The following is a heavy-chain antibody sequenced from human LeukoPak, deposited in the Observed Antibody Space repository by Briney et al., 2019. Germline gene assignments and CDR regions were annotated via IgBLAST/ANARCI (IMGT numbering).Heavy chain of an antibody. CDR3: ARDVRYASGWSTPES. CDR1: GGSISDHY. V-gene: IGHV4-4*07. Sequence: SETLFLTCTVSGGSISDHYWSWIRQPSGKGLEWIGGIYSSGSANYSPSLKSRVSMSVDTSNNYFSLNLTSVTAADTALYFCARDVRYASGWSTPESWGQGILVTVSS. CDR2: IYSSGSA. J-gene: IGHJ5*02. D-gene: IGHD6-19*01.